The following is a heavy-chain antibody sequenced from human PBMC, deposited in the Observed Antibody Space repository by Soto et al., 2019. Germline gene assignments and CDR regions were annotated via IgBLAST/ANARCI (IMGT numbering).Heavy chain of an antibody. V-gene: IGHV4-31*03. CDR1: GGSISSGGYY. D-gene: IGHD1-20*01. Sequence: SETLSLTCTVSGGSISSGGYYWSWIRQHPGKGLEWIGYIYYSGSTYYNPSLKSRVTISVDTSKNQFSLKLSSVTAADTAVYYCARDPITGTGSLTTEEIFDYWGQGTLVTVSS. J-gene: IGHJ4*02. CDR3: ARDPITGTGSLTTEEIFDY. CDR2: IYYSGST.